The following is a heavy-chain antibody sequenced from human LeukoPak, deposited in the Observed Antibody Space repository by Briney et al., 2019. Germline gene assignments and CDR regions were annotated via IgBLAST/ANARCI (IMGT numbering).Heavy chain of an antibody. CDR1: RFTFSSYT. D-gene: IGHD6-13*01. CDR3: ASTSFPSSWLRFDY. V-gene: IGHV3-30-3*01. CDR2: ISYDGSNK. Sequence: GGSLRLSCATSRFTFSSYTMHWVRQAPGKGLEWVAVISYDGSNKYYADTVKGRFTISRDNSKNTLYLQMNSLRAEDTAVYYCASTSFPSSWLRFDYWGQGTLVTVSS. J-gene: IGHJ4*02.